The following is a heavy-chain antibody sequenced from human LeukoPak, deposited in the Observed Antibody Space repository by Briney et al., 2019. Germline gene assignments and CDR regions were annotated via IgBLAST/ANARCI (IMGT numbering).Heavy chain of an antibody. V-gene: IGHV5-51*01. CDR2: IYPGDSDT. D-gene: IGHD5-12*01. CDR3: ARIPYSGRYYFDY. J-gene: IGHJ4*02. Sequence: GESLKISCKGSGYSVTSYWIGWVRQMPGKGLEWMGIIYPGDSDTTYSPSFQGQVTISADKSISTAYLQWSSLKASDTAMYYCARIPYSGRYYFDYWGQGTLITVSS. CDR1: GYSVTSYW.